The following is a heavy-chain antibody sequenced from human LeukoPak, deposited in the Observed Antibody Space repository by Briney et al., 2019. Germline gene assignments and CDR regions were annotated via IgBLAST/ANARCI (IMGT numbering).Heavy chain of an antibody. CDR2: IRYDGSNK. Sequence: GGSLRLSCAASGFTFSSYGMHWVRQAPGKGLEWVAFIRYDGSNKYYADSVKGRFTISRDNSKNTLYLQMNSLRAEDTAVYYCATKSSAKYSSSSDYWGQGTLVTVSS. J-gene: IGHJ4*02. CDR1: GFTFSSYG. CDR3: ATKSSAKYSSSSDY. V-gene: IGHV3-30*02. D-gene: IGHD6-6*01.